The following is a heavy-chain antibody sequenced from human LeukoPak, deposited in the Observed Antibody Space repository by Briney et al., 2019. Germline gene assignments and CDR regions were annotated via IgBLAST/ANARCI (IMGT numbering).Heavy chain of an antibody. CDR1: GFTVNNTY. CDR2: ISYDGTNK. J-gene: IGHJ4*02. D-gene: IGHD2-21*02. V-gene: IGHV3-30-3*01. CDR3: ARESPACGEDCYFDY. Sequence: GGSLRLSCAASGFTVNNTYMSWVRQAPGKGLEWVAGISYDGTNKYYADSVKGRFTISRDNSKNTLYLQMNSLRTDDTAVYYCARESPACGEDCYFDYWGQGTLVTVSS.